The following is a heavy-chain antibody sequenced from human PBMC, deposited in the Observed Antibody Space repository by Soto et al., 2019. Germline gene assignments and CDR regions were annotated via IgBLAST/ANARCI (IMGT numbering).Heavy chain of an antibody. CDR3: ARASSSSSAADY. J-gene: IGHJ4*02. CDR1: GGSISSYY. Sequence: SETLSLTCTVSGGSISSYYWSWIRQPPGKGLEWIGYIYYSGSTNYNPSLKSRVTISVDTSENHFAMRLTSVTAADSAVYYCARASSSSSAADYWGQGLQVTVSS. D-gene: IGHD6-6*01. V-gene: IGHV4-59*12. CDR2: IYYSGST.